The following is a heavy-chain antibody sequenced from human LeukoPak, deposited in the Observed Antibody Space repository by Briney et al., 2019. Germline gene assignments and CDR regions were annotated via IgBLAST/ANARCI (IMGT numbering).Heavy chain of an antibody. CDR1: GFTFGDYA. CDR2: IRSKAYGGTT. V-gene: IGHV3-49*03. D-gene: IGHD3-22*01. J-gene: IGHJ5*02. Sequence: GGSLRLSCTASGFTFGDYAMSWFRQAPGKGLEWVGFIRSKAYGGTTEYAASVKGRFTISRDDSKSIAYLQMNSLNTEDTAVYYCTNHYYDSSGYYYGRFDPWAQGTLVTVSS. CDR3: TNHYYDSSGYYYGRFDP.